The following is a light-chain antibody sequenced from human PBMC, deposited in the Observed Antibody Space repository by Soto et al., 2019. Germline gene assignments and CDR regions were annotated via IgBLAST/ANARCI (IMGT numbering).Light chain of an antibody. CDR1: SSDVGAYNY. CDR3: FSHRGGDSHV. J-gene: IGLJ1*01. V-gene: IGLV2-14*01. CDR2: GVT. Sequence: QSALTQPASVSGSPGQSITISCTGTSSDVGAYNYVSWYQQYPGKAPKLMIYGVTNRPSGVSNRSSGSKTGNTASLTISGLQAEDEADYYCFSHRGGDSHVLGTGTKVTIL.